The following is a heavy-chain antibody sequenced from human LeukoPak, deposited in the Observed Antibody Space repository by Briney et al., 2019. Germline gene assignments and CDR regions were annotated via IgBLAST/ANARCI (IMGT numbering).Heavy chain of an antibody. Sequence: GGSLRLSCATSGFSFSSHAMGWVRQAPGKGLEWVSGLRGSGGSSYYADSVRGRFTISRDISKNTLHLQMDGLTIEDTAIYYCALPRRWLQASAFQYWGQGTLVTVSS. D-gene: IGHD5-24*01. V-gene: IGHV3-23*01. CDR3: ALPRRWLQASAFQY. CDR2: LRGSGGSS. CDR1: GFSFSSHA. J-gene: IGHJ4*02.